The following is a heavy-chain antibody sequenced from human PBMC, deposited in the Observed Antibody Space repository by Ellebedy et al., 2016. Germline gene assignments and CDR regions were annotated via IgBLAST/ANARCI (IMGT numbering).Heavy chain of an antibody. V-gene: IGHV3-30*03. CDR2: ISYDGSHI. CDR3: AGDSRGITALGTSLHY. D-gene: IGHD6-13*01. Sequence: GGSLRLSCAASGFTFSTSAVHWVRQAPGKGLEWVAIISYDGSHIRYVDSVKGRFTISRDNSKNTLYLQMNSLRVEDTAVYYCAGDSRGITALGTSLHYWGQGTLVTVSS. J-gene: IGHJ4*02. CDR1: GFTFSTSA.